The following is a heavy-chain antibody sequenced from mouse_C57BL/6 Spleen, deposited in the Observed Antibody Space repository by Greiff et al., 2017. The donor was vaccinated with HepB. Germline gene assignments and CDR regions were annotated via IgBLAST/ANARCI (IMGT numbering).Heavy chain of an antibody. CDR3: ARYSNYFYYFDY. CDR2: IYPGSGNT. V-gene: IGHV1-76*01. Sequence: VQLKESGAELVRPGASVKLSCKASGYTFTDYYINWVKQRPGQGLEWIARIYPGSGNTYYNEKFKGKATLTAEKSSSTAYMQLSSLTSEDSAVYFCARYSNYFYYFDYWGQGTTLTVSS. J-gene: IGHJ2*01. D-gene: IGHD2-5*01. CDR1: GYTFTDYY.